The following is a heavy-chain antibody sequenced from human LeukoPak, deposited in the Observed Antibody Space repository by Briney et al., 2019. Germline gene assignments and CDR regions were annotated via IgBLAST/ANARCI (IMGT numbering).Heavy chain of an antibody. J-gene: IGHJ6*03. Sequence: PSETPSLTCAVSGGSISSSNWWSWVRQPPGKGLEWIGEIYHSGSTNYNPSLKSRVTISVDKSKNQFSLRLSSVSAADTAVYYCAAQRTSSSWYYYYYYMDVWGKGTTVTVSS. CDR1: GGSISSSNW. V-gene: IGHV4-4*02. CDR3: AAQRTSSSWYYYYYYMDV. CDR2: IYHSGST. D-gene: IGHD6-13*01.